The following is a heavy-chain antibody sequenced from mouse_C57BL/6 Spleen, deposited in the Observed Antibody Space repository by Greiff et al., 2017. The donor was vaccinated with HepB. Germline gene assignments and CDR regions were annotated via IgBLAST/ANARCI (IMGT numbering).Heavy chain of an antibody. CDR2: IHPSDSDT. CDR3: AAYDGYYPFAY. D-gene: IGHD2-3*01. Sequence: QVQLQQPGAELVKPGASVKVSCKASGYTFTSYWMHWVKQRPGQGLEWIGRIHPSDSDTNYNQKFKGKATLTVDKSSSTAYMQLSSLTSEDSAVYYCAAYDGYYPFAYWGQGTLVTVSA. J-gene: IGHJ3*01. CDR1: GYTFTSYW. V-gene: IGHV1-74*01.